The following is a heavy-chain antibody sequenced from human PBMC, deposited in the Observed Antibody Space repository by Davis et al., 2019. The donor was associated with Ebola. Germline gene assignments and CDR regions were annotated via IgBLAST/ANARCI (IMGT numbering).Heavy chain of an antibody. CDR3: ARDGSSTSAIYYYYGMDV. J-gene: IGHJ6*04. V-gene: IGHV1-8*02. D-gene: IGHD2-2*01. Sequence: ASVKVSCKASGYTFTGYYMHWVRQAPGQGLEWMGWMNPNSGNTGYAQKFQGRVTMTRNTSISTAYMELSSLRSEDTAVYYCARDGSSTSAIYYYYGMDVWGKGTTVTVSS. CDR1: GYTFTGYY. CDR2: MNPNSGNT.